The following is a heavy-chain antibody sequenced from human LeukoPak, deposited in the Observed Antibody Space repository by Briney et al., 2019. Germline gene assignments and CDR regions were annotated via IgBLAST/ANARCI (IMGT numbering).Heavy chain of an antibody. D-gene: IGHD1-7*01. V-gene: IGHV3-23*01. Sequence: GGSLRLSCAASGFTLSSFAMNWVRQAPGKGLEWVSAISGSGGSTFYADSERGRFTISRDNSENTLYLQMNSLRAEDTAVYYCVKRTVNYPFDFWGQGTLLTVSS. CDR2: ISGSGGST. J-gene: IGHJ4*02. CDR3: VKRTVNYPFDF. CDR1: GFTLSSFA.